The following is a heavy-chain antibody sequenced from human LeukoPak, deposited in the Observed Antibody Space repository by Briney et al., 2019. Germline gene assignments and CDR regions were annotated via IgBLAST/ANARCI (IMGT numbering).Heavy chain of an antibody. CDR1: GGTFSSYA. Sequence: GASVKVSCKASGGTFSSYAISWVRQAPGQGLEWMGRIIPILGIANYAQKFQGRVTITADKSTSTAYMELSSLRSEDTAVYYCASGNIVVVTAILGRTESLDYWGQGTLVTVSS. V-gene: IGHV1-69*04. CDR2: IIPILGIA. J-gene: IGHJ4*02. CDR3: ASGNIVVVTAILGRTESLDY. D-gene: IGHD2-21*02.